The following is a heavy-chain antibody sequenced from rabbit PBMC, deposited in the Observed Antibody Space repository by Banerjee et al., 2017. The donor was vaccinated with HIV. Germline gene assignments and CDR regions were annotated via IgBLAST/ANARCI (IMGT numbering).Heavy chain of an antibody. CDR2: IYTGSSGST. CDR3: ARRLSSSSGGAYNL. J-gene: IGHJ4*01. D-gene: IGHD1-1*01. V-gene: IGHV1S40*01. Sequence: QSLEESGGDLVKPGASLTLTCTASGFSFSSSYYMYWVRQAPGKGLEWIACIYTGSSGSTNYASWAKGRFTISKTSPTTVTLQMTSLTAADTATYFCARRLSSSSGGAYNLWGQGTLVTVS. CDR1: GFSFSSSYY.